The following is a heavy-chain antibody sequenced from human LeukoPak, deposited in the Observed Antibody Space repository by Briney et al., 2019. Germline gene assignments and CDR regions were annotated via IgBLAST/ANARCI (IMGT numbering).Heavy chain of an antibody. J-gene: IGHJ4*02. CDR3: ARDGLDYYGDTKYYFDY. V-gene: IGHV1-8*01. Sequence: ASVKVSCKASGYTFTSYDINWVRQATGQGLEWMGWMNPNSGNTGYAQKFQGRVTMTRNTSISTAYMELSRLRSDDTAVYYCARDGLDYYGDTKYYFDYWGQGTLVTVSS. CDR2: MNPNSGNT. D-gene: IGHD4-17*01. CDR1: GYTFTSYD.